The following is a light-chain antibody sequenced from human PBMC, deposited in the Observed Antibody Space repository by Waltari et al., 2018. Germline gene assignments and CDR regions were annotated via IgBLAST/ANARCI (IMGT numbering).Light chain of an antibody. J-gene: IGLJ2*01. CDR3: SSYMDTTALEL. CDR1: SSDMGSYNY. V-gene: IGLV2-14*03. Sequence: QSALTQPASVSGSPGQSITISCTGTSSDMGSYNYVSWYHHHPGKAPKLIIFDVTNRPSGVSNRFSGSKSGNTASLIISGLQGEDEADYYCSSYMDTTALELFGGGTSLTVL. CDR2: DVT.